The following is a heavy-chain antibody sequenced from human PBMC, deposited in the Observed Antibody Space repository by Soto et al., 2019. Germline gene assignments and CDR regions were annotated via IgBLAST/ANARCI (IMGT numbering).Heavy chain of an antibody. CDR3: AKEFGWELQLSHPYYNSGMDV. CDR2: MSFDGSNK. J-gene: IGHJ6*02. Sequence: PGGSLNLSSASSGLNFSSYCMHLVRPAPGKGLEWVALMSFDGSNKYYADSVRGRFTISSDNSKSTLYLQMDILRPEDTAVYYCAKEFGWELQLSHPYYNSGMDVWGQGTTVNVS. CDR1: GLNFSSYC. D-gene: IGHD1-1*01. V-gene: IGHV3-30*18.